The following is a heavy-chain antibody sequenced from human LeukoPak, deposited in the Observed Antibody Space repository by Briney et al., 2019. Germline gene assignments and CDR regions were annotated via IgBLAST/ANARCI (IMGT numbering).Heavy chain of an antibody. Sequence: GGSLRLSCAASGFTFTNHYMDWVRQAPAMGLEWIARTTNTPNAYTTAYAASVRGRFTVSRDDSKSLLHLQMSSLKTDDTAVYYCGRDTATAIDYWGRGTLVTVSS. D-gene: IGHD5-18*01. J-gene: IGHJ4*02. CDR1: GFTFTNHY. CDR3: GRDTATAIDY. CDR2: TTNTPNAYTT. V-gene: IGHV3-72*01.